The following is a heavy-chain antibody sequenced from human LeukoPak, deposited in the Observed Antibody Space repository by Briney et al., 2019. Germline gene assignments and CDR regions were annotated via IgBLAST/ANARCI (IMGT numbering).Heavy chain of an antibody. J-gene: IGHJ4*02. CDR2: IYPNNGGT. CDR1: GYTFTDNY. D-gene: IGHD6-13*01. CDR3: AREIWYYSQ. Sequence: ASVKVSCKASGYTFTDNYVHWVRQVPGQGLEWMGWIYPNNGGTNYAQKFQGRVTMTRDTSISTAYLDLSGLGSDDTAVYFCAREIWYYSQWGQGTLVTVSP. V-gene: IGHV1-2*02.